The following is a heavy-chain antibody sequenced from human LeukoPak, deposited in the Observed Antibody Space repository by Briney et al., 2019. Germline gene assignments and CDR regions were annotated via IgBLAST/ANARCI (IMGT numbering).Heavy chain of an antibody. D-gene: IGHD4-17*01. CDR2: IYYSGST. CDR3: ARGTVTGFDY. J-gene: IGHJ4*02. CDR1: GGSISSGGYY. Sequence: SQTLSLTCTVSGGSISSGGYYWSWIRQHPGKVLEWIGYIYYSGSTYYNPSLKSRVTISVDTSKNQFSLKLSSVTAADTAVYYCARGTVTGFDYWGQGTLVTVSS. V-gene: IGHV4-31*03.